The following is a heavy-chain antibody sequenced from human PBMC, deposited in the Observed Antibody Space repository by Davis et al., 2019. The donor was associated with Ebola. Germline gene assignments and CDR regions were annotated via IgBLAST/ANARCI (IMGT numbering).Heavy chain of an antibody. CDR2: ISGSGGNT. D-gene: IGHD6-25*01. CDR3: AKERYSGGGD. J-gene: IGHJ4*02. Sequence: GESLKISCADSVITFSSYAMTWVRQAPGKGLEWVSAISGSGGNTYYADSVKGRFTISRDNSKNSLYLQMNGLRAEDTAIYYCAKERYSGGGDWGQGTLVTVSS. CDR1: VITFSSYA. V-gene: IGHV3-23*01.